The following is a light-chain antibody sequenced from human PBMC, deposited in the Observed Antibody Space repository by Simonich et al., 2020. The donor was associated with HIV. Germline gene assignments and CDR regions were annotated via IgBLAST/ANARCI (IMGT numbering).Light chain of an antibody. J-gene: IGKJ4*01. V-gene: IGKV1-6*01. CDR2: GSS. CDR3: LQDYNYPLT. CDR1: QGIRND. Sequence: AIQMTQSPSSLSASVGDRVTITCRASQGIRNDLVWYQQKPGKAPKLLIYGSSSLQSWIPTRFSRRGSGTDFTLTISSLQPEDFATYYCLQDYNYPLTFGGGTKVEIK.